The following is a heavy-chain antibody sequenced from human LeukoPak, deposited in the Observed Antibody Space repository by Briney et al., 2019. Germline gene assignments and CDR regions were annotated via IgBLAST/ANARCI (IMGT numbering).Heavy chain of an antibody. V-gene: IGHV4-61*02. D-gene: IGHD3-10*01. J-gene: IGHJ3*02. CDR1: GGSISSGSCY. CDR2: IYTSGST. CDR3: ARASWFGELSDDAFDI. Sequence: PSETLSLTCTVSGGSISSGSCYWGWIRQPPGKGLEWIGRIYTSGSTNYNPSLKSRVTISVDTSKNQFSLKLSSVTAADTAVYYCARASWFGELSDDAFDIWGQGTMVTVSS.